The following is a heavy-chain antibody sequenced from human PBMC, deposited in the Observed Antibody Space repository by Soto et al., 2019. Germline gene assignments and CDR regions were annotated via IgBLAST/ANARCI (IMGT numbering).Heavy chain of an antibody. V-gene: IGHV4-39*01. D-gene: IGHD1-26*01. Sequence: PSETLSLNCTVSGVSISGSRYYWGWIRQPPGRGLEWIGNIYYSGSTYYTPALKSRVTLSVDTSKNQFSLNLNSVTAADTAVYYCARGGIPPSGYGIAYAMDVWGQGTTVTVSS. CDR2: IYYSGST. CDR1: GVSISGSRYY. J-gene: IGHJ6*02. CDR3: ARGGIPPSGYGIAYAMDV.